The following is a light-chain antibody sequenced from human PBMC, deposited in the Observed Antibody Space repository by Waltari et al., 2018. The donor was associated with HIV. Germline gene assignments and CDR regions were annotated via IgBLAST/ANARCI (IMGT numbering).Light chain of an antibody. CDR2: DVS. Sequence: SALTQPASVSGSPGQSITISCTGSSSDVGSYTLVSWYQHHPGKAPNLILYDVSERPAGVPDRFSGSKSGNTASLTISGLQAEDEADYYCCSYAGTYTFVVFGGGTKLTVL. V-gene: IGLV2-11*01. CDR3: CSYAGTYTFVV. CDR1: SSDVGSYTL. J-gene: IGLJ2*01.